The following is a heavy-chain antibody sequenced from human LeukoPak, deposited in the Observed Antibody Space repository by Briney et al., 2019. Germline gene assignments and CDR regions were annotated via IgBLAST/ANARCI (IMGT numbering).Heavy chain of an antibody. Sequence: SETLSLTCTVSGGSVSSGSYYWSWIRQPPGKGLELIGSISDSGSTNYNPSLKSRVTISVDTSDNQFSLKLSSVTAADTAMYYCARGLYYGSGSYGYWGQGALVTVSS. D-gene: IGHD3-10*01. J-gene: IGHJ4*02. CDR1: GGSVSSGSYY. CDR2: ISDSGST. CDR3: ARGLYYGSGSYGY. V-gene: IGHV4-61*01.